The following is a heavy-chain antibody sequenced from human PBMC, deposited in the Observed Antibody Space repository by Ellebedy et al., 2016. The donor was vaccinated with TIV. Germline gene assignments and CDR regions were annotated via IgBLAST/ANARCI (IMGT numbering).Heavy chain of an antibody. V-gene: IGHV4-39*02. D-gene: IGHD2-21*01. J-gene: IGHJ5*02. CDR2: IYYTGST. CDR1: SGSINSTSYY. CDR3: AREVIAGINWFDP. Sequence: SETLSLTXTVSSGSINSTSYYWGCIRQPPGKGLEWIGNIYYTGSTYYNPSLKSRVTISVDTSKNQFSLKLSSVTAADTAVYYCAREVIAGINWFDPWGQGTLVTFSS.